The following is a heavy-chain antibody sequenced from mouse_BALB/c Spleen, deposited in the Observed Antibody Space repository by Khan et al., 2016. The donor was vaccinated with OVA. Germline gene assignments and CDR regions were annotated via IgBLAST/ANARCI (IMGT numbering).Heavy chain of an antibody. J-gene: IGHJ3*01. CDR1: GYTFTTYW. CDR2: IDPSTGYT. V-gene: IGHV1-7*01. Sequence: QVQLQQSGAELAKPGASVKMSCKASGYTFTTYWMHWVKQRPGQGLEWIGYIDPSTGYTEYNQKFKDKATLTTDKSSSTAYMQLSSLTSEDSAVXYCARSLLYGIFAYWAQGTLVTVSA. D-gene: IGHD2-12*01. CDR3: ARSLLYGIFAY.